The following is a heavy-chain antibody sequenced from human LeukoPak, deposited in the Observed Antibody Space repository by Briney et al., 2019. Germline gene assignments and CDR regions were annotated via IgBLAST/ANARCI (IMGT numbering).Heavy chain of an antibody. CDR2: VSPNSGGT. CDR1: GYTLTELS. CDR3: ARGRTRSHIDY. D-gene: IGHD1-14*01. V-gene: IGHV1-2*02. J-gene: IGHJ4*02. Sequence: ASVKASCKVSGYTLTELSMHWVRQAPGQGLEWMGWVSPNSGGTNYAQKFQGRVNMTRDTSISTAYMELSRLRPDDTAVYDCARGRTRSHIDYWGQGTLVTVSS.